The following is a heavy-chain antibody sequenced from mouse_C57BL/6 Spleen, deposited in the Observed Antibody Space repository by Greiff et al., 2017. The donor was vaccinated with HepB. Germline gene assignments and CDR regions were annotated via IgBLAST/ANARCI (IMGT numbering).Heavy chain of an antibody. D-gene: IGHD1-1*01. CDR2: IYPGDGDT. CDR3: AREGYYYGSSYVGDY. CDR1: GYAFSSSW. V-gene: IGHV1-82*01. Sequence: VQLQQSGPELVKPGASVKISCKASGYAFSSSWMNWVKQRPGKGLEWIGRIYPGDGDTNYNGKFKGKATLTADKSSSTAYMQRSSLTSEDSAVYFCAREGYYYGSSYVGDYWGQGTTLTVSS. J-gene: IGHJ2*01.